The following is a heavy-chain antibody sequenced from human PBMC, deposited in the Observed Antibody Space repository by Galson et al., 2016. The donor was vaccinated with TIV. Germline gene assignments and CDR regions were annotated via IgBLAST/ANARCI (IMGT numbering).Heavy chain of an antibody. J-gene: IGHJ4*02. D-gene: IGHD3-22*01. V-gene: IGHV3-23*01. CDR3: AKIDSSGYNYGGRFVY. CDR2: ISGGGGST. Sequence: SLRLSCAASGFTFSSHAITWVRQAPGKGLEWISAISGGGGSTYHTDSVKGRFTISRDNSKNTVFLQMNSLRAEDTAVYYCAKIDSSGYNYGGRFVYWGQGTLVTLSS. CDR1: GFTFSSHA.